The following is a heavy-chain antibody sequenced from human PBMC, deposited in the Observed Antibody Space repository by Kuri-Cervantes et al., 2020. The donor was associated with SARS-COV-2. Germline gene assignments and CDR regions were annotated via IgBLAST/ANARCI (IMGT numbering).Heavy chain of an antibody. D-gene: IGHD3-9*01. CDR1: GYTFTSYG. V-gene: IGHV1-18*01. J-gene: IGHJ4*02. CDR2: ISAYNGNT. Sequence: ASVKVSCKASGYTFTSYGISWVRQAPGQGLEWMGWISAYNGNTNYAQKLQGRVTMTTDTSTSTAYMELRSLRSDDTAVYYCARETFLTRGPMPAPLLDYRGQGTLVTVSS. CDR3: ARETFLTRGPMPAPLLDY.